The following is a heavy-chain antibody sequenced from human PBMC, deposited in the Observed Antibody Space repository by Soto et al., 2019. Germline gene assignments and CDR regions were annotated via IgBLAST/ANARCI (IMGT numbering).Heavy chain of an antibody. CDR3: ASPFKRTGPFDY. Sequence: LRLSCAASGFTFSSYEMNWVRQAPGKGLEWVSYISSSGSTIYYADSVKGRFTISRDNTKDSLYLQMNSLRAEDTAVYYCASPFKRTGPFDYWGQGTLVTVSS. V-gene: IGHV3-48*03. J-gene: IGHJ4*02. CDR1: GFTFSSYE. CDR2: ISSSGSTI.